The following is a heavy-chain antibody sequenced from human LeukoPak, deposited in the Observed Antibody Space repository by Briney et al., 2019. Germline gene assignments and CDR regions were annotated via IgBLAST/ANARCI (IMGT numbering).Heavy chain of an antibody. D-gene: IGHD3-16*01. CDR3: AISDYRQYFQH. V-gene: IGHV3-11*01. J-gene: IGHJ1*01. Sequence: GGSLRLSCAASGFTFSDYYMSWIRQAPGKGLEWVSYISSSGSTIYYADSVKGRFTISRDNAKNSLYLQMNSLRAEDTAVYYCAISDYRQYFQHWGQGTLVTVSS. CDR2: ISSSGSTI. CDR1: GFTFSDYY.